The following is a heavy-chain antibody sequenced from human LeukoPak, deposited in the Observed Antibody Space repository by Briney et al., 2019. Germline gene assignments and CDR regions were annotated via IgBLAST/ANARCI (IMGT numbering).Heavy chain of an antibody. J-gene: IGHJ4*01. Sequence: ASVKVSCKASGYTFTSYYMHWVRQAPGQGLEWMGFINPSGGSTSYAQKFQGRVTITRDTSTSTVYMEMSSLRSEDTAVYYCARNGASGLDYWGQGTLVTGSS. V-gene: IGHV1-46*01. CDR3: ARNGASGLDY. CDR2: INPSGGST. CDR1: GYTFTSYY. D-gene: IGHD4/OR15-4a*01.